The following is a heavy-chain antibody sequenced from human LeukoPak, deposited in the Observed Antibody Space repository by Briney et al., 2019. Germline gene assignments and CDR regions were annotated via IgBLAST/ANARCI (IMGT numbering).Heavy chain of an antibody. CDR3: ATAPSCSGGSCSLPTFDY. CDR1: GYTLTELS. Sequence: GASVKVSCKVSGYTLTELSMHWVRQAPGKGLEWMGGFDPEDGETIYAQKFQGRVTMTEDTSTDTAYMELSSLRSEDTAVYYCATAPSCSGGSCSLPTFDYWGQGTLVTVSS. D-gene: IGHD2-15*01. CDR2: FDPEDGET. V-gene: IGHV1-24*01. J-gene: IGHJ4*02.